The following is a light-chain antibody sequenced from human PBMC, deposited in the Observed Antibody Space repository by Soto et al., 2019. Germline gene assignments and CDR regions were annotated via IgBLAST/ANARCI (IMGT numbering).Light chain of an antibody. CDR1: QSVSRS. CDR3: QQRRNLIT. J-gene: IGKJ5*01. V-gene: IGKV3-11*01. CDR2: DAS. Sequence: VVKSSVGTLSLXPGEXGPLXCRASQSVSRSLAWYQQKPGHSPRLLIYDASYRSPGIPDRFNGRGPGTDFILTISSRKHEVFTIYYLQQRRNLITLSQGTRMEI.